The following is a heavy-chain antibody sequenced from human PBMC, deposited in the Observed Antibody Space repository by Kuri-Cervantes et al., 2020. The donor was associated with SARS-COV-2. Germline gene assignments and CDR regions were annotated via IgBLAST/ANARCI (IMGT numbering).Heavy chain of an antibody. D-gene: IGHD6-19*01. V-gene: IGHV3-30-3*01. CDR3: AREASSGWYGLSQYYSDY. Sequence: GESLKISCAASGFTFSSYAMHWVRQAPGKGLEWVAVISYDGSNKYYADSVKGRFTISRDNSKNTLYLQMNSLRAEDTAVYYCAREASSGWYGLSQYYSDYWGQGTLVTVSS. CDR1: GFTFSSYA. CDR2: ISYDGSNK. J-gene: IGHJ4*02.